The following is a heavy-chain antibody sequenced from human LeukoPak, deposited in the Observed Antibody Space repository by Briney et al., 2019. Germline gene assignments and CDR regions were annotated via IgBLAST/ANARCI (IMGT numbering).Heavy chain of an antibody. CDR2: ISDDGSGT. D-gene: IGHD2-8*01. CDR3: ARRYCTSSGCSAFDS. V-gene: IGHV3-64*01. J-gene: IGHJ4*02. Sequence: SGGSLRLSCAASGFTFSTYAMHWVRQAPGKGLEYVSAISDDGSGTYYANSVKGRFTISRDNSRNTLYLQMGSLGFGDMAVYFCARRYCTSSGCSAFDSWGQGTLVTVSS. CDR1: GFTFSTYA.